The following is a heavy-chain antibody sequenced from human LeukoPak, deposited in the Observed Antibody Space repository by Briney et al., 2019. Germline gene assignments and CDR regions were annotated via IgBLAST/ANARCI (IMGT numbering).Heavy chain of an antibody. J-gene: IGHJ4*02. V-gene: IGHV1-69*13. Sequence: ASVKVSCKASGGTFSSYAISWVRQAPGQGLEWMGGIIPIFGTANYAQKFQGRVTITADESTSTVYMELSSLRSEDTAVYYCARGRGATAPPDYWGQGTLVTVSS. D-gene: IGHD5-12*01. CDR2: IIPIFGTA. CDR1: GGTFSSYA. CDR3: ARGRGATAPPDY.